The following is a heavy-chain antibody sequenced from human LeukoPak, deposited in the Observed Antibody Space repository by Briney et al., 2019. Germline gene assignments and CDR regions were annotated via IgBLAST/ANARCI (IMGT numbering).Heavy chain of an antibody. D-gene: IGHD2-15*01. CDR2: ITGNGGST. J-gene: IGHJ4*02. V-gene: IGHV3-23*01. CDR1: GFTFSTYA. CDR3: AKATLGSCSGARCYPFDY. Sequence: GGSLRLSCAASGFTFSTYAINWVRQVQGKGLEWVSSITGNGGSTYLADSVKGGFTISRDNSRNTLYLQMNSLRAEDTAVYYCAKATLGSCSGARCYPFDYWGQGTLVTVSS.